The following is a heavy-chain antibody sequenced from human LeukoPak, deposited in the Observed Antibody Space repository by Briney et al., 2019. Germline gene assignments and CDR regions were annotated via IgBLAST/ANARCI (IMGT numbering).Heavy chain of an antibody. CDR3: ATIKRGNIYGYFDF. CDR2: MLDTVTT. D-gene: IGHD5-18*01. J-gene: IGHJ4*02. Sequence: SETLSLTCTVSGGSMNSHYWSWIRQPPGKGLEWIGYMLDTVTTKDNPSLKSRFALSADTSKNQFSLRLTSVTAADTAVYYCATIKRGNIYGYFDFWGQGILVTVSS. CDR1: GGSMNSHY. V-gene: IGHV4-59*11.